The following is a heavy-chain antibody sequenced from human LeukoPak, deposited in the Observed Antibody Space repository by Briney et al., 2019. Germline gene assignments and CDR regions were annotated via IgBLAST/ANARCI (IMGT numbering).Heavy chain of an antibody. CDR2: VTATSSYI. D-gene: IGHD6-13*01. V-gene: IGHV3-21*01. CDR3: ARPAAAIPPY. Sequence: GGSLRLSCAVSGFTSSSYSMNWVRQAPGKGLEWVSSVTATSSYIYYADSVRGRFTISRDNAKNSLYLQMNRLRAEDTAVYYCARPAAAIPPYWGQGTLVTVSS. J-gene: IGHJ4*02. CDR1: GFTSSSYS.